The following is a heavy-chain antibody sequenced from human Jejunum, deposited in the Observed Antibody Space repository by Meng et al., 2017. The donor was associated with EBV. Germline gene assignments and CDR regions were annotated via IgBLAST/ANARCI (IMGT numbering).Heavy chain of an antibody. Sequence: EVQVVQSGVGGKRPGLKVNISFKVSRHMFNDYYMHWVKQAPGKGLEWMGLVDPEDGEKIYAEKFQGRVTIPADTSTDTEYMELRGLRSEDTAVFYCVTVNYYDTPSYWGQGTLVTVSS. CDR1: RHMFNDYY. V-gene: IGHV1-69-2*01. D-gene: IGHD3-22*01. J-gene: IGHJ4*02. CDR3: VTVNYYDTPSY. CDR2: VDPEDGEK.